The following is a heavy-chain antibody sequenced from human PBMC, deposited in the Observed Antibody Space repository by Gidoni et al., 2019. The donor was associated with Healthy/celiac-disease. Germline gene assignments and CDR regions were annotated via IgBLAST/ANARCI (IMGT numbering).Heavy chain of an antibody. CDR1: RGTFSSYA. D-gene: IGHD2-8*01. CDR3: ASNDHYPWFDP. V-gene: IGHV1-69*01. J-gene: IGHJ5*02. CDR2: IIPIFGTA. Sequence: QVQLVKSGAEVKKPGSSVKVACKASRGTFSSYAIRWVRQAPVQGLEWMGGIIPIFGTAYYAPLFPGRVTIPADDSTSTAYMELSSLTSEDTAVYYCASNDHYPWFDPWGQGTLVTVSS.